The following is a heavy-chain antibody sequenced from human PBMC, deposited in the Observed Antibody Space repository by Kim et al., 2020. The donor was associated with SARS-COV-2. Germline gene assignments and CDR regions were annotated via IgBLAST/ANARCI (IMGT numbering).Heavy chain of an antibody. D-gene: IGHD3-22*01. J-gene: IGHJ5*01. Sequence: SETLSLTCTVSGGSISSSSYYWGWIRQPPGTGLEWIGSIYYSWSTYYNPSLKSRVTISVDTSKNQFSLKLGSVTAADTVVYYCARVTMIAEVNWFDSWGQGSLVTGSS. CDR1: GGSISSSSYY. CDR3: ARVTMIAEVNWFDS. V-gene: IGHV4-39*07. CDR2: IYYSWST.